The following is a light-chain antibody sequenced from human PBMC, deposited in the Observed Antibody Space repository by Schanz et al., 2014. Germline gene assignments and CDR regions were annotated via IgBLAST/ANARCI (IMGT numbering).Light chain of an antibody. J-gene: IGLJ2*01. CDR2: GVS. CDR3: SSYAGSNNLV. Sequence: QSVLTQPPSVSGAPGQRVTISCTGTSSDVGGYSYVSWYQLHPGKAPKLMIFGVSKRPSGVPDRFSGSRSGNTASLTVSGLQAEDEADYYCSSYAGSNNLVFGGGTKLTVL. CDR1: SSDVGGYSY. V-gene: IGLV2-8*01.